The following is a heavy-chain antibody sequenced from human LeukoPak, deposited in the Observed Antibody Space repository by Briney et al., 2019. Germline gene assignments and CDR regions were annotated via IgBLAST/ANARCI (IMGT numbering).Heavy chain of an antibody. V-gene: IGHV3-23*01. Sequence: PGGSLSLSWAASGFTFSSYAMSWVRQAPGKGLEWVSAISGSGGSTYYADSVKGRFTISRDNSKNTLYLQMNSLRAEDTAVYYCAKGAITIFGVVIATNWFDPWGQGTLVTVSS. CDR2: ISGSGGST. CDR1: GFTFSSYA. CDR3: AKGAITIFGVVIATNWFDP. D-gene: IGHD3-3*01. J-gene: IGHJ5*02.